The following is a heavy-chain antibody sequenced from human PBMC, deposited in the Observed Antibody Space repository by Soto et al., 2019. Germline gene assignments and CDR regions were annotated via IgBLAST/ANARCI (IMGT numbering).Heavy chain of an antibody. D-gene: IGHD6-13*01. CDR2: IVVGSGNT. CDR3: AAETAAASYGMDV. Sequence: GASVKVSCKASGFTFTSSAVQWVRRARGQRLEWIGWIVVGSGNTNYAQKFQERVTITRDMSTSTAYMELSSLRSEDTAVYYCAAETAAASYGMDVWGQGTTVTVSS. CDR1: GFTFTSSA. J-gene: IGHJ6*02. V-gene: IGHV1-58*01.